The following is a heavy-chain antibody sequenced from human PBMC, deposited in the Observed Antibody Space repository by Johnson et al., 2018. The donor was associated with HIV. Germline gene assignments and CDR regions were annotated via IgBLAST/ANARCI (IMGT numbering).Heavy chain of an antibody. Sequence: VYLVESGGGVVQPGRSLRLSCAASGFTFSSYAMHWVRQAPGKGLEWVAVISYDGSEKYYADSVKGRFTISRDSSKNTLYLQVNSLRAEDTAVYYCARGSRYTHDNDDVYLLHAFDIWGQGTMVTVSS. CDR2: ISYDGSEK. CDR1: GFTFSSYA. V-gene: IGHV3-30*04. J-gene: IGHJ3*02. D-gene: IGHD3-16*01. CDR3: ARGSRYTHDNDDVYLLHAFDI.